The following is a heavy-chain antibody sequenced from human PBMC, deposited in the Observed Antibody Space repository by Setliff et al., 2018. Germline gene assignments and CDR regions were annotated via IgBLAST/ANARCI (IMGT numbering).Heavy chain of an antibody. CDR3: ARRMGGDWFEP. J-gene: IGHJ5*02. CDR1: GGSISSYDYY. CDR2: IYYTGVT. Sequence: SETLSLTCTVSGGSISSYDYYWGWVRQAPGKGLEWIGNIYYTGVTFYNPSLRSRVTLSVDRSRDHFSLSLSSVTAADTAVYYCARRMGGDWFEPWGQGTLVTVSS. V-gene: IGHV4-39*02. D-gene: IGHD3-10*01.